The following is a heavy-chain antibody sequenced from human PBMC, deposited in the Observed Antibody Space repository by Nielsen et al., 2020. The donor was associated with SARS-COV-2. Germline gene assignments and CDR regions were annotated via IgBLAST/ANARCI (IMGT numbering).Heavy chain of an antibody. CDR2: ISYDGSNK. J-gene: IGHJ6*02. Sequence: GGSLRLSCAASGFTFSSYAMHWVRQAPGKGLEWVAVISYDGSNKYYADSVKGRFTISRDNSKNTLYLQMNSLRAEDTAVYYCARDGRNWNPYYYGMDVWGQGTTVTVSS. V-gene: IGHV3-30*04. D-gene: IGHD1-20*01. CDR3: ARDGRNWNPYYYGMDV. CDR1: GFTFSSYA.